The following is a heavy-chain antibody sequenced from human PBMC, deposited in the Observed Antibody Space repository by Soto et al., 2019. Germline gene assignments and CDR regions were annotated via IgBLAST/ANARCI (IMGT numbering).Heavy chain of an antibody. CDR3: ARGIAAAGYYYYYAMDV. CDR1: GFTFSSYW. CDR2: IKQDGSEK. Sequence: GGSLRLSCAASGFTFSSYWMSWVRQAPGKGLEWVANIKQDGSEKCYVDSVKGRFTISRDNAKNSLYLQMNSLRAEDTAVYYCARGIAAAGYYYYYAMDVWGQGTTVTVSS. D-gene: IGHD6-13*01. V-gene: IGHV3-7*03. J-gene: IGHJ6*02.